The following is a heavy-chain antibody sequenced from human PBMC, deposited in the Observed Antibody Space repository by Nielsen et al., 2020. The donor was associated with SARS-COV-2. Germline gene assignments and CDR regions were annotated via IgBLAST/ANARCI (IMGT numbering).Heavy chain of an antibody. CDR3: ARVASYTGDFDY. D-gene: IGHD3-16*01. Sequence: SETLSLTCTVSGGSISSGDYYWSWIRQPPGKGLEWIGYIYYSGSTYYNPSLKSRVTISVDTSKNQFSLKLSSVTAADTAVYYCARVASYTGDFDYWGQGTLVTVSS. J-gene: IGHJ4*02. CDR1: GGSISSGDYY. V-gene: IGHV4-30-4*01. CDR2: IYYSGST.